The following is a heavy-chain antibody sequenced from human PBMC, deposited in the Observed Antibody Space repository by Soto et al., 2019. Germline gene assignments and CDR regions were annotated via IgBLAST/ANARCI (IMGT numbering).Heavy chain of an antibody. D-gene: IGHD3-16*01. V-gene: IGHV3-11*01. J-gene: IGHJ4*02. CDR3: ARAHGGGGLTLEY. CDR2: ISNSGRIT. CDR1: GFTFSDYY. Sequence: QVHLEESGGGLVKPGGSLRLSCRASGFTFSDYYMSWIRQAPGKGLEWVADISNSGRITHHADSVEGRFTIYRDNAKDPLFLQLHNLRPEDSAIYYCARAHGGGGLTLEYWGQGTLVTVSS.